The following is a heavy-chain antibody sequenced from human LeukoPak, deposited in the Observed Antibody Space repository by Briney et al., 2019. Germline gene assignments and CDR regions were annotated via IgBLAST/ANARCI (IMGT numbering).Heavy chain of an antibody. Sequence: SETLSLTCAVYGGSFSGYYWSWIRQPPGKGLEWIGYIYYSGSTNYNPSLKSRVTISVDTSKNQFSLKLSSVTAADTAVYYCARRSPYYYDSSGYYDYFDYWGQGTLVTVSS. J-gene: IGHJ4*02. D-gene: IGHD3-22*01. CDR2: IYYSGST. CDR3: ARRSPYYYDSSGYYDYFDY. V-gene: IGHV4-59*08. CDR1: GGSFSGYY.